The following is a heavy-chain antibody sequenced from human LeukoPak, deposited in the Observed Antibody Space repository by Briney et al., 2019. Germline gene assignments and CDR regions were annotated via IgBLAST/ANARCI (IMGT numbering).Heavy chain of an antibody. D-gene: IGHD3/OR15-3a*01. CDR2: IKQDGSEK. J-gene: IGHJ4*02. V-gene: IGHV3-7*01. CDR3: ARDFRFLDDY. CDR1: GFTFGDYA. Sequence: GGSLRLSCTASGFTFGDYAMSWVRQAPGKGLEWVANIKQDGSEKYYVDSVKGRFTISRDNAKNSLYLEMNSLRAEDTAVYYCARDFRFLDDYWGQGTLVTVSS.